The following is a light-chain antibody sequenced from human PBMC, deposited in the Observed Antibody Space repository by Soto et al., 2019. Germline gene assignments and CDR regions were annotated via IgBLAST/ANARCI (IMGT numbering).Light chain of an antibody. Sequence: DIPMTQSPSSLSASVGDRVTITCRASQGIRNDLAWYQQRPGKAPKRLIYAASSLQGGVPSRFSGSGSGTEFTLTISSLQPEDFATYYCLQHNTYPLTFGQGTKVEIK. CDR1: QGIRND. CDR3: LQHNTYPLT. J-gene: IGKJ1*01. CDR2: AAS. V-gene: IGKV1-17*01.